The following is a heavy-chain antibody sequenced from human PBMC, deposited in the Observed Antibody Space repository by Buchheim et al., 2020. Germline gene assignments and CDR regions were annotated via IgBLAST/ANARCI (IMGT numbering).Heavy chain of an antibody. CDR1: GGSISGSRYY. J-gene: IGHJ4*02. V-gene: IGHV4-39*01. D-gene: IGHD6-19*01. CDR3: ARQDRGWYIIDY. CDR2: IYYSGST. Sequence: QLQLQESGPGLVKPSEILSLTCTVSGGSISGSRYYWGWIRQSPGKGLEWIGTIYYSGSTDYNPSLKSRVTISVDTSNNQFSLRLTSVSAADTAMYYCARQDRGWYIIDYWGQGTL.